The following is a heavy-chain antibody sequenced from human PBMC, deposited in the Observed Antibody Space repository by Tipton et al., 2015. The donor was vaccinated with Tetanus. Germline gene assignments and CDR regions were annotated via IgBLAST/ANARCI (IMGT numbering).Heavy chain of an antibody. CDR1: GFTFSIYW. CDR3: AREGGVYDSSGYYLIFDY. CDR2: ISSDGSST. D-gene: IGHD3-22*01. V-gene: IGHV3-74*01. J-gene: IGHJ4*02. Sequence: SLRLSCAASGFTFSIYWMHWVRQAPGKGLVWVSRISSDGSSTSYADSVKGRITISRDNAKNTLYLQMNSLRAEDTAVYYCAREGGVYDSSGYYLIFDYWGQGTLVTVSS.